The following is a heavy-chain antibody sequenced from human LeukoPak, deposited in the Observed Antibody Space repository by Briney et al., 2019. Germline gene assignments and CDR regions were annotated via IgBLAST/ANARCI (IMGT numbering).Heavy chain of an antibody. J-gene: IGHJ4*02. CDR1: GFTFSTYS. V-gene: IGHV3-48*04. Sequence: GGSLRLSCAASGFTFSTYSMNWVRQAPGKGLEWVSYISSSGSTIYYADSVKGRFTISRDNAKNSLYLQMNSLRAEDTAVYYCASGSYYGSGSYGRWGDWGQGTLVTVSS. CDR3: ASGSYYGSGSYGRWGD. CDR2: ISSSGSTI. D-gene: IGHD3-10*01.